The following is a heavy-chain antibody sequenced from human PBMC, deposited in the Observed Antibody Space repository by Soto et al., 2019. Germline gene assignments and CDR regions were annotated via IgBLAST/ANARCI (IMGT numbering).Heavy chain of an antibody. Sequence: GGSLRLSCAASGFTFSTYAMSWVRQAPGKGLDWVSAIGASGAGTYYAGSVKGRFTISRDNSKNTLHLQMNNLRAEDTAIYYCALRKTGSFFDYWGQGTLVTVS. V-gene: IGHV3-23*01. CDR1: GFTFSTYA. CDR3: ALRKTGSFFDY. D-gene: IGHD1-26*01. J-gene: IGHJ4*02. CDR2: IGASGAGT.